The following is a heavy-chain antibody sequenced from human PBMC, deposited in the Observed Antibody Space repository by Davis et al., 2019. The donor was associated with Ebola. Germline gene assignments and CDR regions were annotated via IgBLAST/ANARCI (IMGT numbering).Heavy chain of an antibody. CDR1: GYTLTELS. CDR3: ARDIAAAGTTDY. J-gene: IGHJ4*02. CDR2: FDPEDGET. Sequence: AASVTVSCQVSGYTLTELSMHWVRQAPGKGLAWMGGFDPEDGETIYAQKFQGRATISRDTSASTAYMELRSLRSEDTAVYYCARDIAAAGTTDYWGQGSLVTVSS. V-gene: IGHV1-24*01. D-gene: IGHD6-13*01.